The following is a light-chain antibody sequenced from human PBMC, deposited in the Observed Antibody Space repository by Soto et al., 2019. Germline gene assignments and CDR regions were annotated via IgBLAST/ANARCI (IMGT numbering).Light chain of an antibody. J-gene: IGKJ1*01. CDR2: AAS. CDR1: QSISSY. Sequence: DIQMTQSPSSLSASVGDRVTITCRASQSISSYLNWYQQKPGKAPKLLIYAASSLHSGVPSRFSGSGSGTDFTRTISSLQPEDFAACYCQQSYSTPWTFGQGTKVEIK. V-gene: IGKV1-39*01. CDR3: QQSYSTPWT.